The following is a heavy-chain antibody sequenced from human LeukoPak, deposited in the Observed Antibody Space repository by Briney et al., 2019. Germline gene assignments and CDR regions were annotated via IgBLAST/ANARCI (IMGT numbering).Heavy chain of an antibody. V-gene: IGHV1-24*01. CDR1: GYTLTELS. Sequence: ASVKVSCKVSGYTLTELSMHWVRQAPGKGLEWMGGFDPEDGETIYAQKFQGRVTMTEDTSTDTAYMELSSLRSEDTAVYYCATDREYCSSTSCLSFDYWGQGTLVTVSS. J-gene: IGHJ4*02. D-gene: IGHD2-2*01. CDR3: ATDREYCSSTSCLSFDY. CDR2: FDPEDGET.